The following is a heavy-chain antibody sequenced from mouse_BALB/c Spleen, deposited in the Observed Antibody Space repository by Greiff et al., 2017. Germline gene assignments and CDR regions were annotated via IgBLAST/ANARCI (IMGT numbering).Heavy chain of an antibody. J-gene: IGHJ2*01. V-gene: IGHV3-2*02. CDR3: ARRGDYYRYDGAYFDY. Sequence: EVKLEESGPGLVKPSQSLSLTCTVTGYSITSDYAWNWIRQFPGNKLEWMGYISYSGSTSYNPSLKSRISITRDTSKNQFFLQLNSVTTEDTATYYCARRGDYYRYDGAYFDYWGQGTTLTVSS. CDR1: GYSITSDYA. D-gene: IGHD2-14*01. CDR2: ISYSGST.